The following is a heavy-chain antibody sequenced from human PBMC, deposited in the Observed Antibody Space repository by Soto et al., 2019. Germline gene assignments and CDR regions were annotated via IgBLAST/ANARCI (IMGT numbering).Heavy chain of an antibody. CDR1: GFTFSGHG. Sequence: GGSLRLSCAASGFTFSGHGMHWVRQAPCKGLEWVTFIWYDGSNKYYVDSVKGRFTISRDNSKNTLYLQMNSLRAEDTAVYYCARDQYYYDSSGYYYDAFDIWGQGTMVTVSS. CDR3: ARDQYYYDSSGYYYDAFDI. J-gene: IGHJ3*02. V-gene: IGHV3-33*01. CDR2: IWYDGSNK. D-gene: IGHD3-22*01.